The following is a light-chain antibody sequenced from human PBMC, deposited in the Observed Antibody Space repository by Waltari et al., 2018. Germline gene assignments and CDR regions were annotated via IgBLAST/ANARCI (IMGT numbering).Light chain of an antibody. Sequence: QSVLTQPPSVSAAPGQKVPISCSGSGSNIGYDRVSWYRQLPGTAPKVLIYDNDERTSGIPDRFFGSKSGTSAALVITGLQTGDEAYYYCRTWDHSLHGLVFGGGTKLTVL. CDR2: DND. J-gene: IGLJ2*01. CDR1: GSNIGYDR. CDR3: RTWDHSLHGLV. V-gene: IGLV1-51*01.